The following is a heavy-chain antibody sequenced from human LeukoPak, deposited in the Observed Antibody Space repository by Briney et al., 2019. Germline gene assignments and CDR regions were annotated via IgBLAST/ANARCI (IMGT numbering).Heavy chain of an antibody. J-gene: IGHJ4*02. Sequence: GSLRLSCAASGFTFNRDWTAWIRQPPGKGLEWIATVYYTGSTYYNPSLKSRVTISIDTSKSHFSLKLSSVTAADMAVYYCARQDFGSGILPGYWGQGTLVTVSS. CDR3: ARQDFGSGILPGY. CDR2: VYYTGST. V-gene: IGHV4-39*01. CDR1: GFTFNRDW. D-gene: IGHD3-10*01.